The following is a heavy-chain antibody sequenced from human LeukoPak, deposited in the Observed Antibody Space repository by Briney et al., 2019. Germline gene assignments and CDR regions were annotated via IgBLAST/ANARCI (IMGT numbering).Heavy chain of an antibody. CDR3: ARNELYSSGWYDDAFDI. Sequence: GASVKVSCKASGGTFSSYAISWVRQAPGQGLEWMGWINPNSGGTNYAQKFQGRVTMTRDTSISTAYMELSRLRSDDTAVYYCARNELYSSGWYDDAFDIWGQGTMVTVSS. J-gene: IGHJ3*02. D-gene: IGHD6-19*01. CDR2: INPNSGGT. CDR1: GGTFSSYA. V-gene: IGHV1-2*02.